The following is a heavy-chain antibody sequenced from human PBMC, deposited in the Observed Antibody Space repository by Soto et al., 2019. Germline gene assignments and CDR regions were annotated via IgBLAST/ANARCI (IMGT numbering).Heavy chain of an antibody. Sequence: QITLNESGPTLVKPTQTLTLTCTFSGFSLTTSGVGVGWIRQSPGKAPEWLALIYWDDDKRYSPSLKSRLTLTKESSKNQVVLTMAHLDPADTATYYCAHRVLRTVFGLVTTTAIYFDFWGQGTPVAVSS. CDR2: IYWDDDK. CDR1: GFSLTTSGVG. V-gene: IGHV2-5*02. J-gene: IGHJ4*02. D-gene: IGHD3-3*01. CDR3: AHRVLRTVFGLVTTTAIYFDF.